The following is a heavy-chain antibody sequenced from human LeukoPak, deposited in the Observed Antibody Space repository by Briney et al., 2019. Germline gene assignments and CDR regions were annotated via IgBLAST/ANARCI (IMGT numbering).Heavy chain of an antibody. D-gene: IGHD3-10*01. CDR2: TYYKSKWYN. CDR3: TRAGTVRGVPYYYNYYYMDV. V-gene: IGHV6-1*01. J-gene: IGHJ6*03. CDR1: GDSVSNNNAA. Sequence: SQTLSLTCAISGDSVSNNNAAWNWIRKSPSRGLEWLGRTYYKSKWYNDYAVSVKSRIIIKSDTSKNQVSLQLSSVTPEDTALYYCTRAGTVRGVPYYYNYYYMDVWGKGTAVTISS.